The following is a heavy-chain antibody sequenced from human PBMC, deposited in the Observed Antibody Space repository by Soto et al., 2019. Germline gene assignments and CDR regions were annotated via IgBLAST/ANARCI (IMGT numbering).Heavy chain of an antibody. Sequence: GASVKVSCKASGYTFTSYGISWVRQAPGQGLERMGWISAYNGNTNYAQKLQGRVTMTTDTSTSTAYMELRSLRSDDTAVYYCAMDPRGEYQLPKLDYWGQGTLVTVSS. CDR3: AMDPRGEYQLPKLDY. J-gene: IGHJ4*02. CDR2: ISAYNGNT. D-gene: IGHD2-2*01. V-gene: IGHV1-18*01. CDR1: GYTFTSYG.